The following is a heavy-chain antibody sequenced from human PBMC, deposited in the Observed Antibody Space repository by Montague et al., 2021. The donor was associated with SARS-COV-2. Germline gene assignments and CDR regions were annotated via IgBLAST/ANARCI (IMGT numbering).Heavy chain of an antibody. J-gene: IGHJ4*02. CDR3: ARDRGGGLGGVITAYYFDY. V-gene: IGHV4-59*01. Sequence: SETRSLTCAVYGGSFSAYYWSWIRQPPGKGLEWIGYIYYSGSINYNPSLKSRVTISVDTSKNQFSLKLSSVTAADTAVYYCARDRGGGLGGVITAYYFDYWGQGTLVTVSS. CDR1: GGSFSAYY. CDR2: IYYSGSI. D-gene: IGHD3-16*01.